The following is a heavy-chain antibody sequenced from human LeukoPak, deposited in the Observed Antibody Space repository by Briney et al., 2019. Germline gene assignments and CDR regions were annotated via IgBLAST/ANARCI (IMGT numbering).Heavy chain of an antibody. CDR2: ISYSGNT. CDR1: GGSISGSSYS. Sequence: SETLSLTCTVSGGSISGSSYSWGWIRQPPGKGLEWIGSISYSGNTYYSPSLKSRVTISIDTSKNQFSLKLSSVTAADTAVYYCARLRGIILGALLHYYFDYWGQGTLVTVSS. J-gene: IGHJ4*02. CDR3: ARLRGIILGALLHYYFDY. V-gene: IGHV4-39*01. D-gene: IGHD1-26*01.